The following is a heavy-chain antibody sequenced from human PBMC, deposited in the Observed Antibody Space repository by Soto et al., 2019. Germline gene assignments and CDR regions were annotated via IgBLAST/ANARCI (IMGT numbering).Heavy chain of an antibody. CDR2: ISGSSSMI. CDR1: GFTFSSYS. J-gene: IGHJ4*02. CDR3: AIDLNPRQEMLYALLGY. Sequence: EVQLVESGGGLVQPGGSLRLSCAASGFTFSSYSMNWVRQAPGKGLEWVSYISGSSSMIYYADSVKGRFTISRDNAKNSLYLQMNSLRAEDTAVYYCAIDLNPRQEMLYALLGYWGQGTLVTVSS. V-gene: IGHV3-48*01. D-gene: IGHD2-8*01.